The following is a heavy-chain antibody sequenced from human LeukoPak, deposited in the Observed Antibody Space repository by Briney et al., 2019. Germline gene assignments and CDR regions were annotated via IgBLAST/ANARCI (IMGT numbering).Heavy chain of an antibody. J-gene: IGHJ4*02. CDR3: ARYRYNWNLIPYYFDY. CDR1: GFTFSSYW. D-gene: IGHD1-7*01. CDR2: IKQDGSEK. Sequence: GGSLRLSCAASGFTFSSYWMSWVRQAPGKGLEWVANIKQDGSEKYYVDSVKGRFTISRDNAKNSLYLQMNSLRAEDTAVYYCARYRYNWNLIPYYFDYWGQGTLVTVSS. V-gene: IGHV3-7*01.